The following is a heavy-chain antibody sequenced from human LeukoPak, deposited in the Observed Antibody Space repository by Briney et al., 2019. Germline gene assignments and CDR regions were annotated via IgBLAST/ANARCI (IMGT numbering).Heavy chain of an antibody. D-gene: IGHD2-2*01. Sequence: PGGSLRLSCAASGFTFSSYAMSWVRQAPGKGLEWVSAISGSGGSTYYADSVKGRFTISRENAKNSFYLQMNSLRAGDTAVYYCAGQARPGAAEGAFDIWGQGTMVTVSS. CDR3: AGQARPGAAEGAFDI. CDR2: ISGSGGST. CDR1: GFTFSSYA. J-gene: IGHJ3*02. V-gene: IGHV3-23*01.